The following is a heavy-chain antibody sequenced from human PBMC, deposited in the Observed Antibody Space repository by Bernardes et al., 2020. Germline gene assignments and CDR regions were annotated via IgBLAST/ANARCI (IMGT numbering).Heavy chain of an antibody. V-gene: IGHV3-7*01. CDR3: ARVFVYSSSPYYYYGMDV. CDR1: GFTFSSYW. D-gene: IGHD6-6*01. Sequence: GGSLRLSCAASGFTFSSYWMSWVRQAPGKGLEWVANIKHDGSEKYYVDSVKGRFTISRDNAKNSLYLQMNSLRAEDTAVYYCARVFVYSSSPYYYYGMDVWGQGTTVTVSS. CDR2: IKHDGSEK. J-gene: IGHJ6*02.